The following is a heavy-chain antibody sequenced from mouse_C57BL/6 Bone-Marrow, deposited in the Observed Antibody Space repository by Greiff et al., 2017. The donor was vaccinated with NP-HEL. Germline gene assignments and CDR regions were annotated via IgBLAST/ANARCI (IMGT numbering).Heavy chain of an antibody. CDR3: ARTIYGYYYAMDY. Sequence: EVMLVESGGGLVKPGGSLKLSCAASGFTFSSYAMSWVRQTPEKRLEWVATISDGGSYTYYPDNVKGRFTISRDNAKNNLYLQMSHLKSEDTAMYYCARTIYGYYYAMDYWGQGTSVTVSS. V-gene: IGHV5-4*03. CDR1: GFTFSSYA. D-gene: IGHD2-2*01. J-gene: IGHJ4*01. CDR2: ISDGGSYT.